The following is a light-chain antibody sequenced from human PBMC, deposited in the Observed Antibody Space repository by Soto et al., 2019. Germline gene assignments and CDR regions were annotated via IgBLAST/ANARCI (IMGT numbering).Light chain of an antibody. CDR2: AAS. CDR3: QQANSLPLT. CDR1: QDIRSW. V-gene: IGKV1-12*01. Sequence: DIHMTQSPSSVSASVGDSFTFTCRASQDIRSWLAWYQQKPGKAPKLLLYAASILQSGVPSRFSGSGSGTEFTLTISSLQPEDFATYYCQQANSLPLTFGGGTKVDIK. J-gene: IGKJ4*01.